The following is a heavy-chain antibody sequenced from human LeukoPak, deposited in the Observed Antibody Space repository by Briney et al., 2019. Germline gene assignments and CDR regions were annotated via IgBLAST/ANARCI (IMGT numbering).Heavy chain of an antibody. CDR2: ISSSSSSYI. CDR3: ARDVVAAAGILDY. CDR1: GFTFSSYS. J-gene: IGHJ4*02. V-gene: IGHV3-21*01. Sequence: GGSLRLSCAASGFTFSSYSMNWVRQAPGKGLEWVSSISSSSSSYIYYADSVKGRFTISRDNAKNSLYLQMNSLRAEDTAVYYCARDVVAAAGILDYWGQGTLVTVSS. D-gene: IGHD6-13*01.